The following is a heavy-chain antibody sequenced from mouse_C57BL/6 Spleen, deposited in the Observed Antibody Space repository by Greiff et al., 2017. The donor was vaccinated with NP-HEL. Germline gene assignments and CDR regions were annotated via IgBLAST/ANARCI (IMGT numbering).Heavy chain of an antibody. D-gene: IGHD1-1*01. CDR3: ARRRYGSSYRYFDV. V-gene: IGHV1-50*01. CDR2: IDPSDSYT. Sequence: VKLQQPGAELVQPGASVKLSCKASGYTFTSYWMQWVKQRPGQGLEWIGEIDPSDSYTNYNQKFKGKATLTVDTSSSTSYMQLSSLTSEDSAVDYCARRRYGSSYRYFDVWGTGTTVTVSS. J-gene: IGHJ1*03. CDR1: GYTFTSYW.